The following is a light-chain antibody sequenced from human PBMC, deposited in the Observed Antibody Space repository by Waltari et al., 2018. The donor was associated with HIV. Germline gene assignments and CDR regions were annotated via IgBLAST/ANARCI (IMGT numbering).Light chain of an antibody. Sequence: SVLTQPTSVSGAPGQGVTITCTGNNSNLVAPPDVHWYRQSPGTAPKLVIYGDSIRPSGVPDRFSGSRSGASVSLDITGLRAEDEGDYYCQSYDIRLSGLWVFGGGTKLTVL. V-gene: IGLV1-40*01. CDR3: QSYDIRLSGLWV. CDR1: NSNLVAPPD. CDR2: GDS. J-gene: IGLJ3*02.